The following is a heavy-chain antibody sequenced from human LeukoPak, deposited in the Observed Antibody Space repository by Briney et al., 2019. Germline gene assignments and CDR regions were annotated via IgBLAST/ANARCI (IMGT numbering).Heavy chain of an antibody. CDR3: ARHEYSSSWSPPEYLDL. CDR1: GGSFSGYY. Sequence: SETLSLTCAVYGGSFSGYYWSWIRQPPGKGLEWIGEINHSGSTFYNPSLKSRVTISVDTSKNQFSLKLTSVTAADTAVFYCARHEYSSSWSPPEYLDLWGRGTLVTVSS. J-gene: IGHJ2*01. CDR2: INHSGST. D-gene: IGHD6-13*01. V-gene: IGHV4-34*01.